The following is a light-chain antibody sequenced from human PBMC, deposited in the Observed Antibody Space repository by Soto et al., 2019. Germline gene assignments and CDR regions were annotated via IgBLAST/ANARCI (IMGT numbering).Light chain of an antibody. V-gene: IGLV2-8*01. CDR1: SNDVGGYRY. CDR3: SSYAGSHVV. Sequence: QSVLTQPPSASGSPGQSVTISCTGTSNDVGGYRYVSWYQQHPGKAPKLMIYEVSKRPSGVPNRFSGSKSGNTASLTVSGLQAEDEADYYCSSYAGSHVVFGGGNKLTVL. CDR2: EVS. J-gene: IGLJ2*01.